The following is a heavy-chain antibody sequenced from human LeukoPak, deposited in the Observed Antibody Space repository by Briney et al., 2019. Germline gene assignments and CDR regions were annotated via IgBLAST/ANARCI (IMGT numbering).Heavy chain of an antibody. V-gene: IGHV3-7*03. CDR1: GFTFSRHW. Sequence: GGSLRLSCADSGFTFSRHWMSWVRQAPGKGREGVANIKQDGSEKYYLDSVDGRFTISMDNAKNAMYLQMNSLRAEDTAVYYCARVGITMVRGVIDYWGQGTLVTVSS. D-gene: IGHD3-10*01. CDR2: IKQDGSEK. J-gene: IGHJ4*02. CDR3: ARVGITMVRGVIDY.